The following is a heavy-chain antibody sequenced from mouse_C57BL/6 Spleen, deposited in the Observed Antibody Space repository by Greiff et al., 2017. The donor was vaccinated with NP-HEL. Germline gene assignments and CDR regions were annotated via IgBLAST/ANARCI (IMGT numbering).Heavy chain of an antibody. J-gene: IGHJ1*03. Sequence: VQLQESGAELVRPGASVTLSCKASGYTFTDYEMHWVKQTPVHGLEWIGAIDPETGGTAYNQKFKGKAILTADKSSSTAYMELRSLTSEDSAVYYCTRKTTVEYFDVWGTGTTVTVSS. V-gene: IGHV1-15*01. CDR1: GYTFTDYE. CDR2: IDPETGGT. CDR3: TRKTTVEYFDV. D-gene: IGHD1-1*01.